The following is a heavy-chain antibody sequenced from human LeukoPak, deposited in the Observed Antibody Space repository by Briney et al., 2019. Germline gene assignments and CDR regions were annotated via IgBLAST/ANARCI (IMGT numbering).Heavy chain of an antibody. J-gene: IGHJ6*02. V-gene: IGHV1-24*01. D-gene: IGHD6-19*01. CDR1: GYTLTELS. CDR2: FDPEDGET. Sequence: ASVKVSCKVSGYTLTELSMHWVRQAPGKGLEWMGGFDPEDGETIYAQKFQGRVTMTEDTSTDTAYMELSSLRSEDTAVYYCATGLGSGWTFYYYGMDVWGQGTTVTVSS. CDR3: ATGLGSGWTFYYYGMDV.